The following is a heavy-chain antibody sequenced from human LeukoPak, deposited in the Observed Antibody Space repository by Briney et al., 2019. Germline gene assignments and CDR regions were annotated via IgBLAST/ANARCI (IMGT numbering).Heavy chain of an antibody. Sequence: GGSLRLSCAASGFTFSSYSMNWVRQAPGKGLEWVSYISSSSSTIYYADSVKGRFTISRDNAKNSLYLQMNSLRAEDMAVYYCARGYGRRDEDYFDYWGQGTLVTVSS. V-gene: IGHV3-48*04. J-gene: IGHJ4*02. CDR2: ISSSSSTI. CDR1: GFTFSSYS. D-gene: IGHD1-1*01. CDR3: ARGYGRRDEDYFDY.